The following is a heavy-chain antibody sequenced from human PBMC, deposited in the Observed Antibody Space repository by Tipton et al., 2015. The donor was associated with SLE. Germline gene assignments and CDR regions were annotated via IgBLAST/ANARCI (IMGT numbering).Heavy chain of an antibody. CDR3: AVGGRWLEWLLYWYY. CDR2: IYHSGST. J-gene: IGHJ4*02. D-gene: IGHD3-3*01. V-gene: IGHV4-38-2*01. Sequence: GLVKPSETLSLTCAVSGYSISSGYYWGWIRQPPGKGLAWIGSIYHSGSTYYNPSLKSQDTITVDKAKNQFSLKLSSVTAADTAVYYCAVGGRWLEWLLYWYYWGQGTLVTVSS. CDR1: GYSISSGYY.